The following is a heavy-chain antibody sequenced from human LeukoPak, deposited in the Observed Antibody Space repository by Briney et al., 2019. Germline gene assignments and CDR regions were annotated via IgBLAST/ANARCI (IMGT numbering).Heavy chain of an antibody. D-gene: IGHD4-17*01. CDR1: GFTFSSYD. CDR2: IGTAGDT. CDR3: ARAQYGDYGFDAFDI. V-gene: IGHV3-13*01. Sequence: GGSLRLSCAASGFTFSSYDMHWVRQATGKGLEWVSAIGTAGDTYYPGSVKGRFTISRENAKNSLYLQMNSLRAGDTAVYYCARAQYGDYGFDAFDIWGQGTMVTVSS. J-gene: IGHJ3*02.